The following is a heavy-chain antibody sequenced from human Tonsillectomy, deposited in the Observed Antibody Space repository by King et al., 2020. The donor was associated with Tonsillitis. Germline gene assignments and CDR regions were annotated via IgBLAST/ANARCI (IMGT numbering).Heavy chain of an antibody. CDR2: ISNEGRNK. D-gene: IGHD6-13*01. Sequence: VQLVESGGGGAHPGRSLRLSCAASGFTFSSFGMHGVRQSPGKGLEGLAVISNEGRNKYYEDSVKGQFTISRDNPKNTLYLQMNSRRAEDTAVYYWAKDSPDVYGSSWTYYYCGMDVWGQETTVTVSS. CDR3: AKDSPDVYGSSWTYYYCGMDV. J-gene: IGHJ6*02. CDR1: GFTFSSFG. V-gene: IGHV3-30*18.